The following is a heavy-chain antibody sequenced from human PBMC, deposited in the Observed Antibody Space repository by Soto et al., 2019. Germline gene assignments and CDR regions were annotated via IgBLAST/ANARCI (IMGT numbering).Heavy chain of an antibody. D-gene: IGHD3-3*01. V-gene: IGHV1-58*01. Sequence: GASVKVSCKASGFTFTSSAVQWVRQARGQRLEWIGWIVVGSGNTNYAQKFQERVTITRDMSTSTAYMELSSLRSEDTAVYYCAVLSNFWSVYLSFHYNYKVLNSWAQGPRVT. CDR2: IVVGSGNT. CDR1: GFTFTSSA. CDR3: AVLSNFWSVYLSFHYNYKVLNS. J-gene: IGHJ6*02.